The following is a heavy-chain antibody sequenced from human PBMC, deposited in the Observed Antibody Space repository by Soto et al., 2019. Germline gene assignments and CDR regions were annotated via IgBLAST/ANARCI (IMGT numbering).Heavy chain of an antibody. CDR3: AKDLDQQDPSFYGMYV. J-gene: IGHJ6*02. Sequence: QVQLVESGGGVVQPGRSLRLSCAASGFTFSSYGMHWVRQAPGKGLEWVAVISYDGSNKYYADSVKGRFTISRDNSKNTLYLQMNSLRAEDTAVYYCAKDLDQQDPSFYGMYVWGQGTTVTVSS. CDR2: ISYDGSNK. V-gene: IGHV3-30*18. D-gene: IGHD2-15*01. CDR1: GFTFSSYG.